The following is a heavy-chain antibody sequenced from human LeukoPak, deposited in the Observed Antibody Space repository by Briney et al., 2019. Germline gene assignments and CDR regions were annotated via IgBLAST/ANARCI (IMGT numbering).Heavy chain of an antibody. Sequence: ASVKVSCKTSGYTFTDYYLHWVRQAPGQGLEWMGWVNPNNGGTNYAQKFQGRVTMTRDTSIGTAYMDLSRLRSDDTAVYYCVRGEYSFGYDYWGQGTLITVSS. D-gene: IGHD5-18*01. CDR2: VNPNNGGT. J-gene: IGHJ4*02. CDR1: GYTFTDYY. CDR3: VRGEYSFGYDY. V-gene: IGHV1-2*02.